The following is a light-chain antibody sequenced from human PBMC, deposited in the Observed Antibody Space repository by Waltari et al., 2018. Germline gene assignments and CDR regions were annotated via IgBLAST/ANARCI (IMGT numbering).Light chain of an antibody. CDR3: QQYASSSGYT. Sequence: EIVLTQSPGTLSLSPGERANLSCRASQSVSSGYLAWYQQEPGQAPRLLMSGASSRATGIPDRFSCSGSGTDFTLTISRLEPVDVAVYYCQQYASSSGYTFGQGTKLEIK. CDR2: GAS. CDR1: QSVSSGY. J-gene: IGKJ2*01. V-gene: IGKV3-20*01.